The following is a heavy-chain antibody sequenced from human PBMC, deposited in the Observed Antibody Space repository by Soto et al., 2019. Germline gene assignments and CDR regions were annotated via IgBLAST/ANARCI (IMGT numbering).Heavy chain of an antibody. Sequence: VELLESGGGLVQPGGSLRLSCAASGFRFNHYAMSWVRQAPGKGLEWVSTISGNGLNTYYADSVKGRFTITRDNLTNTLYLEKSSLRAGDDAVFYYSEKFPSAEVARGVDSWGQGTLVTVSS. V-gene: IGHV3-23*01. CDR3: SEKFPSAEVARGVDS. D-gene: IGHD2-15*01. J-gene: IGHJ4*02. CDR2: ISGNGLNT. CDR1: GFRFNHYA.